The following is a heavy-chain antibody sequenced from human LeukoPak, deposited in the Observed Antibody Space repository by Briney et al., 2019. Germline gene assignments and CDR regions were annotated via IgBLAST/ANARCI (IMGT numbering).Heavy chain of an antibody. Sequence: SETLSLTCAVYGRSFSGCYWSWIRQPPGKGLEWIGEINHSGSTNYNPSLKSRVTISVDTSKNQFSLKLSSVTAADTAVYYCARDRDYYYGSGSYYYYWGQGTLVTVSS. CDR1: GRSFSGCY. V-gene: IGHV4-34*01. J-gene: IGHJ4*02. CDR2: INHSGST. D-gene: IGHD3-10*01. CDR3: ARDRDYYYGSGSYYYY.